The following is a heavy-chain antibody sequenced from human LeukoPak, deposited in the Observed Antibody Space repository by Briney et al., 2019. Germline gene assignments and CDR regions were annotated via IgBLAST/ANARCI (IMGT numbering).Heavy chain of an antibody. V-gene: IGHV3-33*01. CDR1: GFSFSSDV. J-gene: IGHJ4*02. CDR2: IWYDGSNK. CDR3: ARRRGYYFDY. Sequence: QPGGSLRLSCAASGFSFSSDVMHWVRQAPGKELEWVAVIWYDGSNKYYGDSVKGRFTISRDNSKNTLYLQMNSLRAEDTAVYYCARRRGYYFDYWGQGTLVTVSS.